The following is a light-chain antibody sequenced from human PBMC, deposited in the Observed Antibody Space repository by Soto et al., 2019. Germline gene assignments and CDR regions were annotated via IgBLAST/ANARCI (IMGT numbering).Light chain of an antibody. J-gene: IGLJ3*02. CDR3: CSFAGSYTFWV. CDR2: DVS. Sequence: QSVLTQPRSVSGSPGQSGTISCTGTSSDVGDNNYVSWYQQYPGKAPKLVIYDVSKRPSGVPDRFSGSKSGNTASLTISGLQAEDEADYYCCSFAGSYTFWVFGGGTKLTVL. CDR1: SSDVGDNNY. V-gene: IGLV2-11*01.